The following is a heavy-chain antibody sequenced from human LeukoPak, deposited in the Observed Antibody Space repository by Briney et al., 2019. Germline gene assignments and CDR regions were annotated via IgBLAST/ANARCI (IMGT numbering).Heavy chain of an antibody. CDR2: INKDGSKE. CDR1: GFTFSDFY. V-gene: IGHV3-7*03. CDR3: ARWPHCQDF. J-gene: IGHJ4*02. Sequence: GGSLRLSCAASGFTFSDFYMSWVRQAPGKGLEWVANINKDGSKEKYVDSVKGRFTISRDNAKNSLYSQMSSLRADDTAVYYCARWPHCQDFWGRGTRVTVSS.